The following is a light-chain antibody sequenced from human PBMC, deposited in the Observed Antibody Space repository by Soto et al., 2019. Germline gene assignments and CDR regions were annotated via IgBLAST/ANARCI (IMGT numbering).Light chain of an antibody. Sequence: QSALTQPASVSGSPGQSITISCTGTSTDIGYYNLVSWYQQHPGKAPKLMIYEVSNRPSGVSNRFSGSKSGNTASLTISGLQAEDEADYYCSSYTSSSTLVVFGGGTKLTVL. CDR3: SSYTSSSTLVV. J-gene: IGLJ2*01. CDR1: STDIGYYNL. V-gene: IGLV2-14*02. CDR2: EVS.